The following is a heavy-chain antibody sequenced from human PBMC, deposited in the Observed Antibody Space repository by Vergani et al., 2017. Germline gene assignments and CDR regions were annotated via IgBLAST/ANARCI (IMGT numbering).Heavy chain of an antibody. D-gene: IGHD4-11*01. CDR2: INHSGST. V-gene: IGHV4-34*01. Sequence: QVQLQQWGAGLLKPSETLSLTCAVYGGSFSGYYWSWIRQPPGKGLEWIGEINHSGSTNYNPSLKSRVTISVDTSKNQFSLKLGSVTAADTAVYYCARGRYSNYFFDYWGQGTLVTVSS. CDR3: ARGRYSNYFFDY. CDR1: GGSFSGYY. J-gene: IGHJ4*02.